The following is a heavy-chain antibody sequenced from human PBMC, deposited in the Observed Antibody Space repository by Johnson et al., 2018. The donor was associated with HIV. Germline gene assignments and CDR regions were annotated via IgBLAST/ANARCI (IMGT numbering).Heavy chain of an antibody. D-gene: IGHD1-26*01. CDR2: IWYDGSNK. Sequence: QVQLVESGGGLVKPGGSLRLSCAASGFTFSSYGMHWVRQAPGKGLEWVAVIWYDGSNKYYADSVKGRFTISRDNSKNTLYLQMNSLRAEDTAVYYCARPIARGASNIWDQGTMVTVSS. J-gene: IGHJ3*02. CDR3: ARPIARGASNI. V-gene: IGHV3-33*01. CDR1: GFTFSSYG.